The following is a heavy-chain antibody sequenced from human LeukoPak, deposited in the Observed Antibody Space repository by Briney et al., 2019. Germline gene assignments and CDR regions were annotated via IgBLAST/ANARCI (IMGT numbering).Heavy chain of an antibody. CDR1: GGSISSYY. CDR3: ARGGYYDKEAFDI. D-gene: IGHD3-22*01. V-gene: IGHV4-59*01. Sequence: SETLSLTCTVSGGSISSYYWSWIRQPPGKGLEWIGYIYYSVSTNYNPPLKSRVTISVDTSKNQFSLKLSSVTAADTAVYYCARGGYYDKEAFDIWGQGTMVTVSS. CDR2: IYYSVST. J-gene: IGHJ3*02.